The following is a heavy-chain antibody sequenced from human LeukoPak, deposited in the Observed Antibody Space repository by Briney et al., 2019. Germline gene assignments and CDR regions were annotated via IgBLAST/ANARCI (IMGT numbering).Heavy chain of an antibody. CDR2: IRSKANSYAT. V-gene: IGHV3-73*01. D-gene: IGHD6-13*01. Sequence: GGSLKLSCAASGFTFSGSAMHWVRQASGKGLEWVGRIRSKANSYATAYAASVKGRFTISRDDSKNTAYLQMNSLKTEDTAVYYCTRVLSDSSSAKFDYWGQGTLVTVSS. J-gene: IGHJ4*02. CDR3: TRVLSDSSSAKFDY. CDR1: GFTFSGSA.